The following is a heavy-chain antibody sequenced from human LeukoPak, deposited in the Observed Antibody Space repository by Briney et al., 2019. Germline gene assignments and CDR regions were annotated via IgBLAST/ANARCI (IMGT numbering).Heavy chain of an antibody. D-gene: IGHD6-6*01. CDR3: ARVGIRIAARRGYNWSDP. J-gene: IGHJ5*02. CDR2: INTNTGNP. Sequence: GASVKVSCKASGYTFTSYAMNWVRQAPGQGLEWMGWINTNTGNPTYAQGFTGRFVFSLDTSVSTAYLQISSLKAEDTAVYYCARVGIRIAARRGYNWSDPWGQGTLVTVSS. V-gene: IGHV7-4-1*02. CDR1: GYTFTSYA.